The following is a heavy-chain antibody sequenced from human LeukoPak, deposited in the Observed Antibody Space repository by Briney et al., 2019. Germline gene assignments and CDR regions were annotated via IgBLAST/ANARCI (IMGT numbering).Heavy chain of an antibody. V-gene: IGHV3-48*04. Sequence: GGSLRLSCVASGFSFSTYWMHWVRQAPGKGLEWLSYISSGSTIYYADSVKGRFTISRDNAKNSLYLQMNSLRAEDTAVYYCGVRFDYWGQGTLVTVSS. CDR3: GVRFDY. J-gene: IGHJ4*02. CDR2: ISSGSTI. CDR1: GFSFSTYW.